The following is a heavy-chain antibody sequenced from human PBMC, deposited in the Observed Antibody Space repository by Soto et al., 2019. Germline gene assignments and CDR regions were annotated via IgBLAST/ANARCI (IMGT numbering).Heavy chain of an antibody. CDR1: DGAISSGGYY. D-gene: IGHD6-25*01. J-gene: IGHJ4*02. V-gene: IGHV4-31*02. Sequence: QVQLQSSGPGLVKASQTLSITCTVSDGAISSGGYYGSWIRQHAGKGLEWTGYIYNSGSTSYNPSLKSRVTITADTSKNQFSLTLSSVTAADTAVYYCARDPAPWCQGTLVTVSS. CDR3: ARDPAP. CDR2: IYNSGST.